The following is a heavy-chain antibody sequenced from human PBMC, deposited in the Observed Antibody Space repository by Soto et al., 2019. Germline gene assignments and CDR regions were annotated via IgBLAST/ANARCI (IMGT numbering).Heavy chain of an antibody. CDR2: ISDDGSTA. V-gene: IGHV3-74*01. Sequence: GGSLRLSCSVSGFTFSAYWMHWVRQVPGKGLTWVSRISDDGSTATYADSVKGRFVISRDNAKNSLYLEMNPLRADDSGLYYCARGPRVSSTGTGAHWGRGTLVTVSS. CDR1: GFTFSAYW. D-gene: IGHD1-1*01. J-gene: IGHJ4*02. CDR3: ARGPRVSSTGTGAH.